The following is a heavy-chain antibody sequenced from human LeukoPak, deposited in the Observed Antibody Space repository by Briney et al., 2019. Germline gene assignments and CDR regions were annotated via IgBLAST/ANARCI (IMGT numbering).Heavy chain of an antibody. J-gene: IGHJ4*02. CDR1: GFTFSSYG. D-gene: IGHD5-18*01. CDR2: ISYDGSNK. CDR3: ARAHRGYSYGTVGY. V-gene: IGHV3-30*03. Sequence: PGGSLRLSCAASGFTFSSYGMHWVRQAPGKGLEWVAVISYDGSNKYYADSVKGRFTISRDNAKNSLYLQMNSLRAEDTAVYYCARAHRGYSYGTVGYWGQGTLVTVSS.